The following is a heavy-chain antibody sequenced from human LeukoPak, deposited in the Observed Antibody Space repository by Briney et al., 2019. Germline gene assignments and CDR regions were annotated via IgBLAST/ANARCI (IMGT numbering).Heavy chain of an antibody. J-gene: IGHJ6*02. CDR1: GGSFSGYY. CDR3: ARVYSSGWPAYYYYGMDV. CDR2: INHSGST. V-gene: IGHV4-34*01. D-gene: IGHD6-19*01. Sequence: SETLSLTCAVYGGSFSGYYWSWIRQPPGKGLEWIGEINHSGSTNYNPSLKSRVTISVETSKNQFSLKLSSVTAADTAVYYCARVYSSGWPAYYYYGMDVWGQGTTVTVSS.